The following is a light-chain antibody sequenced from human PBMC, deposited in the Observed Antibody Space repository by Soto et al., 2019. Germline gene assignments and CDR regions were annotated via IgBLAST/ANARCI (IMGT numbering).Light chain of an antibody. CDR2: EVS. V-gene: IGLV2-14*01. J-gene: IGLJ1*01. CDR1: SSDVGGYNY. CDR3: SSYTSNTTQYV. Sequence: QSALTQPASVSGSPGQSITISCTGTSSDVGGYNYVSWYQHHPGKAPKLMIFEVSYRPSGVSNRFSGSKSGNTASLTISGLRAEDEADYYCSSYTSNTTQYVFGTGTKVTVL.